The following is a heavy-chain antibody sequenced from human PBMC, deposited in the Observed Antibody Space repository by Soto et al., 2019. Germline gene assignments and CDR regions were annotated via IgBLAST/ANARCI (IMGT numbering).Heavy chain of an antibody. J-gene: IGHJ4*02. Sequence: SETLSLTCAVYGGSFSGYYWSWILQPPGKGLEWIGEINHSGSTYYNPSLKSRVTISVDTSKNQFSLKLSSATAADTAVYYCARREYSSSFDYWGQGTLVTVSS. D-gene: IGHD6-6*01. CDR1: GGSFSGYY. V-gene: IGHV4-34*01. CDR2: INHSGST. CDR3: ARREYSSSFDY.